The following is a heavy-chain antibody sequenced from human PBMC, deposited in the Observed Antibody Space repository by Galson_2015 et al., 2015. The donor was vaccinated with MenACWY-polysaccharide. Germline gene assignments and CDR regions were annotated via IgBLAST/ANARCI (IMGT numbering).Heavy chain of an antibody. D-gene: IGHD5-24*01. CDR2: IQYDGSKI. CDR3: ARYGWLPGFDI. CDR1: GSRFSHSG. Sequence: SLRLSCAASGSRFSHSGMHWVRQAPGKGLEWVALIQYDGSKIEYADSVKGRFTISRDNAENALFLQMSSLRDDDTGVYFCARYGWLPGFDIWGQGTMVIVSS. J-gene: IGHJ3*02. V-gene: IGHV3-33*01.